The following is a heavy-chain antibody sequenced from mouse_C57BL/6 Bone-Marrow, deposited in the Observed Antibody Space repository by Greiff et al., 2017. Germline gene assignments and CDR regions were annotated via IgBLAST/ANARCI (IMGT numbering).Heavy chain of an antibody. CDR1: GFTFSSYG. J-gene: IGHJ1*03. CDR2: ISSGGSYT. V-gene: IGHV5-6*01. CDR3: ARHRRAITPYWYFDV. D-gene: IGHD3-3*01. Sequence: DVQLVESGGDLVKPGGSLKLSCAASGFTFSSYGMSWVRQTPDKRLEWVATISSGGSYTYYPDSVKGRFTISRDNAKNTLYLQMSSLKSEDTAMYYCARHRRAITPYWYFDVWGTGTTVTVSS.